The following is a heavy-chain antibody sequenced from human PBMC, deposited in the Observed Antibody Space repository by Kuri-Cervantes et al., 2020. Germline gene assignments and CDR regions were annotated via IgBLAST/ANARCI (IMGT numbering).Heavy chain of an antibody. CDR1: GGSISSSDYY. Sequence: SETLSLTCTVSGGSISSSDYYWGWIRQPPGQGLEWIGTISYSGSTSYSPSLRSRVTISVDTSKNQFSLKLSSVTAADTAVYFCARVNWGPSYYFYYMDVWGRGTTVTVSS. CDR2: ISYSGST. J-gene: IGHJ6*03. CDR3: ARVNWGPSYYFYYMDV. D-gene: IGHD7-27*01. V-gene: IGHV4-39*01.